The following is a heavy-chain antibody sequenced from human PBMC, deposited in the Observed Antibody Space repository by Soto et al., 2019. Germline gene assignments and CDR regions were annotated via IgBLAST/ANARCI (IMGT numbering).Heavy chain of an antibody. CDR2: ISSSSTI. V-gene: IGHV3-48*02. Sequence: EVQLVESGGGLVQPGGSLRLSCAAYGFTFSNYNMNWVRQAPGKGLEWVSYISSSSTIYYADSVKGRFTISRDNAKNSLYLQMNSLRDEDTAVYYCAREFFYDYWGQGTLVTVSS. CDR1: GFTFSNYN. J-gene: IGHJ4*02. D-gene: IGHD3-3*01. CDR3: AREFFYDY.